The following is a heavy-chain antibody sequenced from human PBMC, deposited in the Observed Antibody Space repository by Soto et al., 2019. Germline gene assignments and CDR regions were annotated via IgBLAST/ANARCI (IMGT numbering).Heavy chain of an antibody. V-gene: IGHV1-69*04. Sequence: GASVKVSCKASGVTFSSYTISWVRQAPGQGLEWMGRIIPILGIANYAQKFQGRVTITADKSTSAAYMEMNSLKTEDTAVYYCATDSEYCSAGTCYSVSAFDIWGQGTMVTVSS. CDR1: GVTFSSYT. D-gene: IGHD2-15*01. J-gene: IGHJ3*02. CDR2: IIPILGIA. CDR3: ATDSEYCSAGTCYSVSAFDI.